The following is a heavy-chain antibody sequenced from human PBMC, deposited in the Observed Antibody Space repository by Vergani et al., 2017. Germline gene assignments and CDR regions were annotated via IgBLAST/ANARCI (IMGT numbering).Heavy chain of an antibody. CDR2: IKSKTEGGTI. CDR3: ATALYDWNDENY. V-gene: IGHV3-15*05. D-gene: IGHD1-1*01. CDR1: GFSFSDAW. J-gene: IGHJ4*02. Sequence: EVYLVESGGGLVKPGGSLRLSCVAYGFSFSDAWMNWVRQAPGKGLEWLGRIKSKTEGGTIDYAALVNGRFTIARDESKNRVFLQMSSLKTEDTAVYYCATALYDWNDENYWGQGTLVTVSS.